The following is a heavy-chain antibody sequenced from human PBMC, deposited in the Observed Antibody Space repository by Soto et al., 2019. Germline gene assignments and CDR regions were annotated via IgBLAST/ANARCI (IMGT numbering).Heavy chain of an antibody. CDR2: RSGSSSTT. J-gene: IGHJ4*02. Sequence: EVRLLESGGGVVKPGGSLRLSCATSGLTFSNYAMSWVRQAPGAGLEWVSSRSGSSSTTYYADSVRGRFTISRDRSKNTLYLQKSSLTAEDTALYYCAKNQERELPRGIDFWGQGTLVTVSS. V-gene: IGHV3-23*01. CDR3: AKNQERELPRGIDF. CDR1: GLTFSNYA. D-gene: IGHD1-7*01.